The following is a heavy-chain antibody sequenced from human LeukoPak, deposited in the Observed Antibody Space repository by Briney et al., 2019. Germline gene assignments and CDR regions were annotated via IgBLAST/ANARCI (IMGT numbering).Heavy chain of an antibody. Sequence: GSLRLSCAASGFTVSSNYMSWVRQAPGKGLEWVSAISGSGGSTYYADSVKGRFTISRDNSKNTLYLQMNSLRAEDTAVYYCAKDGAYYYDSSGYLGGYYGMDVWGQGTTVTVSS. V-gene: IGHV3-23*01. J-gene: IGHJ6*02. D-gene: IGHD3-22*01. CDR1: GFTVSSNY. CDR3: AKDGAYYYDSSGYLGGYYGMDV. CDR2: ISGSGGST.